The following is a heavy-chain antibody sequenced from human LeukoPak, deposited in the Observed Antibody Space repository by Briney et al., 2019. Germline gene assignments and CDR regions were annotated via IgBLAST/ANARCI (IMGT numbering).Heavy chain of an antibody. D-gene: IGHD2-2*01. CDR2: IIPILGIA. J-gene: IGHJ5*02. CDR1: GGTFSSYA. CDR3: ATSPYIVVVPAASNWFDP. Sequence: ASVKVSCKASGGTFSSYAISWVRQAPGQGLEWMGRIIPILGIANYAQKFQGRVTITADKSTSTAYMELSSLRSEDTAVYYCATSPYIVVVPAASNWFDPWGQGTLVTVSS. V-gene: IGHV1-69*04.